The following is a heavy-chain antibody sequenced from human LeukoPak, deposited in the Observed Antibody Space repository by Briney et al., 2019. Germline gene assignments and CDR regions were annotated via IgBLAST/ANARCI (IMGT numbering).Heavy chain of an antibody. CDR1: GYTFTSYG. CDR2: ISAYNGNT. Sequence: ASVKVSCKASGYTFTSYGISWVRQAPGQGLEWMGWISAYNGNTNYAQKLQGSVTMITDTSTSTAYMELRSLRSDDTAVYYCARDGEEDGGTLPFDYWGQGTLVTVSS. J-gene: IGHJ4*02. V-gene: IGHV1-18*01. D-gene: IGHD4-23*01. CDR3: ARDGEEDGGTLPFDY.